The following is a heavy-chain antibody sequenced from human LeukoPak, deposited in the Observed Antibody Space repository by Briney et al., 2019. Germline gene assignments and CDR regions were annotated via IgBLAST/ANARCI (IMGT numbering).Heavy chain of an antibody. Sequence: GASVKVSCKASGYTFTGYYMHWVRQAPGQGLEWMGWINPNSGGTNYAQKFQGRVTMTRDTSISTAYMELSRLRSDDTAVYYCAREGKYYYGSESEDYYYYGMDVWGQGTTVTVSS. CDR1: GYTFTGYY. D-gene: IGHD3-10*01. V-gene: IGHV1-2*02. J-gene: IGHJ6*02. CDR3: AREGKYYYGSESEDYYYYGMDV. CDR2: INPNSGGT.